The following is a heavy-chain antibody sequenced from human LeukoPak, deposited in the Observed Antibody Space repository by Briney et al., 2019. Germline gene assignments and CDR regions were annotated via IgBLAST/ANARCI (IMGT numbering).Heavy chain of an antibody. CDR2: INPNSGGT. CDR1: GYAFHIYY. V-gene: IGHV1-2*02. J-gene: IGHJ5*02. CDR3: TRRGPPATNWFDP. D-gene: IGHD3-10*01. Sequence: GASVKVSCKASGYAFHIYYLHWVRQAPGQGLEWMGWINPNSGGTNYAQKFQGRVTLTTDTSTSTAYMELRSLRYDDTAVYYCTRRGPPATNWFDPWGQGTLVTVSS.